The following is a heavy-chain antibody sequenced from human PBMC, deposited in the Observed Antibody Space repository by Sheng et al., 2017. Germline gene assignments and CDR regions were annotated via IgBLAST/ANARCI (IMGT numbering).Heavy chain of an antibody. CDR1: GFTFSSYS. Sequence: EVQLVESGGGLVKPGGSLRLSCAASGFTFSSYSMNWVRQAPGKGLEWVSSISSSSSYIYYADSVKGRFTISRDNAKNSLYLQMNSLRAEDTAVYYCARDSGGSYSHYYYYMDVWGKGTTVTVSS. D-gene: IGHD1-26*01. J-gene: IGHJ6*03. V-gene: IGHV3-21*01. CDR2: ISSSSSYI. CDR3: ARDSGGSYSHYYYYMDV.